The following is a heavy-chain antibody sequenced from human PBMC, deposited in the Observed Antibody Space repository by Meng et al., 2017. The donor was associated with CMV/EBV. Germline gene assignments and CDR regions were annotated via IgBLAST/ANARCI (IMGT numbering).Heavy chain of an antibody. V-gene: IGHV1-69*02. CDR2: IIPILGIA. Sequence: PAKVSCKASGGTFSSYTTSWVRQAPGQGLERMGRIIPILGIANYAQKFQGRVTITADKSTSTAYMELSSLRSEDTAVYYCARSIVVVPATFDYWGQGTLVTVSS. D-gene: IGHD2-2*01. CDR3: ARSIVVVPATFDY. CDR1: GGTFSSYT. J-gene: IGHJ4*02.